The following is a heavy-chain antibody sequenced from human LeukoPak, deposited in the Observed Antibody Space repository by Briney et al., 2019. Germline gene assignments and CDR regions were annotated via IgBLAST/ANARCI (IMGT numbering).Heavy chain of an antibody. CDR2: IYHSGST. Sequence: SETLSLTCAVYGGSISSYYWSWIRQPPGKGLEWIGYIYHSGSTNYNPSLKSRVTISVDTSKNQFSLKLSSVTAADTAVYYCARTIAVSWYFDLWGRGTLVTVSS. D-gene: IGHD6-19*01. CDR3: ARTIAVSWYFDL. CDR1: GGSISSYY. V-gene: IGHV4-59*01. J-gene: IGHJ2*01.